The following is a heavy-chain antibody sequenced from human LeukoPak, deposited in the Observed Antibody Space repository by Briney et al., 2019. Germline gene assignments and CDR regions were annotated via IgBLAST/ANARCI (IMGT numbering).Heavy chain of an antibody. CDR3: TRVIVAVPGYFDYFDF. D-gene: IGHD6-19*01. Sequence: GGSLRLSCTASGFSFSNHYMRWIRQVPGKGLEWVANINEDGSNKWHLGSVKGRFTVSRDNARNSLYLQMNSLRVEDTAVYYCTRVIVAVPGYFDYFDFWGQGVLVTVSS. CDR1: GFSFSNHY. CDR2: INEDGSNK. J-gene: IGHJ4*02. V-gene: IGHV3-7*01.